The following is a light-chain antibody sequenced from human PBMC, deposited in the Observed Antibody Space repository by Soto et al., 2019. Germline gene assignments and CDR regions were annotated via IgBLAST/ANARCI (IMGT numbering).Light chain of an antibody. CDR2: DTS. CDR1: QSAGSY. J-gene: IGKJ4*01. CDR3: QQRSASLT. V-gene: IGKV3-11*01. Sequence: EIVLTQSPATLSLSPGEGATLSCRASQSAGSYLAWYQQKPGQAPRLLIYDTSNRATGIPARFSGSGSGTDFTLTIRSLAPEDFAGYYCQQRSASLTFGGGTKVEIK.